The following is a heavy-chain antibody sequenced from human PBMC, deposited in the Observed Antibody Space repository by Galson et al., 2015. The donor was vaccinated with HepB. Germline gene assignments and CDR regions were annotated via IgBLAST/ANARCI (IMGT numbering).Heavy chain of an antibody. Sequence: SLRLSCAASGFTVSSNYMSWVRQAPGKGLEWVSVIYSGGSTYYADSVKGRFTISRHNSKNTLYLQMNSLRAEDTAVYYCARDCGGDCYHYGMDVWGQGTTVTVSS. CDR2: IYSGGST. V-gene: IGHV3-53*04. D-gene: IGHD2-21*01. CDR1: GFTVSSNY. J-gene: IGHJ6*02. CDR3: ARDCGGDCYHYGMDV.